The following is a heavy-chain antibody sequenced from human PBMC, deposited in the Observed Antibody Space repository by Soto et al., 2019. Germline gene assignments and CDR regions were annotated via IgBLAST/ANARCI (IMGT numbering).Heavy chain of an antibody. CDR1: GGSITTGGYY. J-gene: IGHJ5*02. Sequence: QVQLQESGPGLLKPSQTLSLTCTVSGGSITTGGYYWGWIRQHPGQGLEWRGYIYYSGTTYYNPSLKRRVHMSRDTAENQFSLRLSSVTAADTAVYYCARGYSSGYLGNWFDPWGQGTLVTVSS. CDR2: IYYSGTT. CDR3: ARGYSSGYLGNWFDP. V-gene: IGHV4-31*03. D-gene: IGHD6-19*01.